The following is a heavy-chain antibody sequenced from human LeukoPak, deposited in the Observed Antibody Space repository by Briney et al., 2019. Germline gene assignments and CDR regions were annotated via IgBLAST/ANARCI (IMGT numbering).Heavy chain of an antibody. D-gene: IGHD2-21*02. CDR2: ISAYNGNT. J-gene: IGHJ6*02. CDR3: AREREYVVVTATRYYYYGMDV. CDR1: GYTFTSYG. V-gene: IGHV1-18*01. Sequence: ASVKVSCKASGYTFTSYGISWVRQAPGQGLEWMGWISAYNGNTNYAQKLQGRVTMTTDTSTSTAYMELRSLRSDDTAVYYCAREREYVVVTATRYYYYGMDVWGQGTTVTVSS.